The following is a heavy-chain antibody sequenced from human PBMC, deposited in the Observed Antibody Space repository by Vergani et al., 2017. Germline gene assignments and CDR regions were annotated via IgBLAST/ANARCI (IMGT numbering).Heavy chain of an antibody. Sequence: EVQLVESGGGLVQPGGSLRLSCAASGFTVSSNYMSWVRQAPGKGLEWVSVIYSGGSTYYADSVKGRFTISRHNSKNTLYLQMNSLRAEDTAVYYCARYSGYSSSWNDYWGQGTLVTVSS. CDR3: ARYSGYSSSWNDY. D-gene: IGHD6-13*01. J-gene: IGHJ4*02. CDR2: IYSGGST. CDR1: GFTVSSNY. V-gene: IGHV3-53*04.